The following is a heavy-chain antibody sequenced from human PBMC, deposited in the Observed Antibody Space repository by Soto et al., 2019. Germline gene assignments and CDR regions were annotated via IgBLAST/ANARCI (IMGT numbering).Heavy chain of an antibody. J-gene: IGHJ6*02. CDR2: ISGYNGDT. Sequence: VASVKVSCKASGYTFTRYGISWVRQAPGQGLEWMGWISGYNGDTNYAQKFQGRVSMTIDTSTTTAYMELRSLTSDGTAVYYCAKNGQPPYYYYGLDVWG. CDR3: AKNGQPPYYYYGLDV. CDR1: GYTFTRYG. D-gene: IGHD2-8*01. V-gene: IGHV1-18*01.